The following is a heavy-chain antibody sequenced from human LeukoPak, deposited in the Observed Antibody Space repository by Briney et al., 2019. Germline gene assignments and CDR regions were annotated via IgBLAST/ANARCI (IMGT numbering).Heavy chain of an antibody. Sequence: GGSLRLSCAASGFTFRGSAMHGVRQASGKVLEGVGRIRSKANSYATAYAASVKGRVTISRDDSKNTAYLQMNSLKTEDTAVYYCTSLINSGYDLFDYWGQGTLVTVSS. J-gene: IGHJ4*02. V-gene: IGHV3-73*01. CDR1: GFTFRGSA. CDR3: TSLINSGYDLFDY. D-gene: IGHD5-12*01. CDR2: IRSKANSYAT.